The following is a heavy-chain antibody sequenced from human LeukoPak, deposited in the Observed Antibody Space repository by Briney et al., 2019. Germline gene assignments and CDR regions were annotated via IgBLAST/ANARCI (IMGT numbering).Heavy chain of an antibody. J-gene: IGHJ4*02. CDR1: GGSFSGYY. CDR3: ARGDIVVVVAAKTSGYFDY. Sequence: SETLSLTCAVYGGSFSGYYWSWIRQPPGKWLEWIGEINHSGSTNYNPSLKSRVTISVDTSKNQFSLKLSSVTAADTAVYYCARGDIVVVVAAKTSGYFDYWGQGTLVTVSS. D-gene: IGHD2-15*01. CDR2: INHSGST. V-gene: IGHV4-34*01.